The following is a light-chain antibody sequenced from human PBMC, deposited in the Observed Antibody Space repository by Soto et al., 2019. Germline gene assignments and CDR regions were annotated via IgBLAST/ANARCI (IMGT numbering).Light chain of an antibody. V-gene: IGKV1-33*01. CDR1: QDIGKS. Sequence: DIQMTQSPSSMSASIGDRITITCQASQDIGKSLNWYQQKSGKSPNLLIYDVSRLGAGVPSRFSGSGSRTNFILTISGLQREDIATYYCQQFGSVPHTFGGGTKVEIK. CDR2: DVS. CDR3: QQFGSVPHT. J-gene: IGKJ4*01.